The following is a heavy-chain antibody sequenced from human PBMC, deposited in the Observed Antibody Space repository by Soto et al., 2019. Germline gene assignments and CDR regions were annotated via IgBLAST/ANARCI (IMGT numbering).Heavy chain of an antibody. CDR3: ARGVSAGVDY. CDR2: MQPSTGRT. V-gene: IGHV1-8*01. D-gene: IGHD1-26*01. CDR1: GYSFTSLD. J-gene: IGHJ4*02. Sequence: QVQLVQSGAEVREPGASVKVSCKASGYSFTSLDINWVRQTAGQGLEWMGWMQPSTGRTGYAQKFQGRVTMTRATSINTAYMELTTRTSDDTAFYFCARGVSAGVDYWGQGTLVTVSS.